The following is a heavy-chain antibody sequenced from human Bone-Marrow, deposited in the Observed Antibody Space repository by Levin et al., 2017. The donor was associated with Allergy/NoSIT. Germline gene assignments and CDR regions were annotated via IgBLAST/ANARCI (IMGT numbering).Heavy chain of an antibody. CDR2: INHSGST. J-gene: IGHJ5*02. CDR3: ARGLGGKDRHFNWFDP. CDR1: GGSFSGYY. D-gene: IGHD3-3*02. V-gene: IGHV4-34*01. Sequence: PSETLSLTCAVYGGSFSGYYWSWIRQPPGKGLEWIGEINHSGSTNYNPSLKSRVTISVDTSKNQFSLKLSSVTAADTAVYYCARGLGGKDRHFNWFDPWGQGTLVTVSS.